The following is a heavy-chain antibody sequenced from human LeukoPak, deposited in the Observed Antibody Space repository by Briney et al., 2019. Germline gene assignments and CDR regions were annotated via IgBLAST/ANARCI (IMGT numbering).Heavy chain of an antibody. CDR3: ARGRRGTQYQVFDS. D-gene: IGHD2/OR15-2a*01. V-gene: IGHV3-7*04. CDR1: GFTFSNSW. Sequence: GGSLRLSCVASGFTFSNSWMNWVRQAPEKGLEWVANIKEDGSEKYYLESVKGRFTISRDNAKNSLYLQMNSLRDEDTALYYCARGRRGTQYQVFDSWGQGTLVTVSS. CDR2: IKEDGSEK. J-gene: IGHJ5*01.